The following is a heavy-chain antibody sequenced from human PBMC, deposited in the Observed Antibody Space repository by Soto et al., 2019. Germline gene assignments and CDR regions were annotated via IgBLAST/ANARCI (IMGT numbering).Heavy chain of an antibody. Sequence: PSETLSLTCAVYGGSFSGYYWSWIRQPPGKGLEWIGEINHSGSTNYNPSLKSRVTISVDTSKNQFSLKLSSVTAADTAVYYCARGGVVVVPAALFQNYYYYGMDVWGQGTTVTV. CDR1: GGSFSGYY. V-gene: IGHV4-34*01. CDR3: ARGGVVVVPAALFQNYYYYGMDV. D-gene: IGHD2-2*01. J-gene: IGHJ6*02. CDR2: INHSGST.